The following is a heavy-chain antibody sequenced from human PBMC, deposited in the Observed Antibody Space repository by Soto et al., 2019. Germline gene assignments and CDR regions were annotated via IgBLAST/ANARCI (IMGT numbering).Heavy chain of an antibody. J-gene: IGHJ4*02. D-gene: IGHD3-22*01. CDR2: IYHSGST. V-gene: IGHV4-4*02. CDR1: GGSISSSNW. Sequence: QVQLQESGPGLVKPSGTLSLTCAVSGGSISSSNWWSWVRQPPGKGLEWIGEIYHSGSTNYNPSLKSRVTISVDKSKTQFSLKLSSVTAADTAVYYCASLTDSSGYYQYYFDYWGQGTLVTVSS. CDR3: ASLTDSSGYYQYYFDY.